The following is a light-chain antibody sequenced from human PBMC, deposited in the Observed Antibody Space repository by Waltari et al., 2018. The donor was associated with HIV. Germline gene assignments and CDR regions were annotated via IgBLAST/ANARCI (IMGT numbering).Light chain of an antibody. CDR3: CSYAGSKGVV. V-gene: IGLV2-23*02. CDR1: SSDVGSYNL. CDR2: EVT. Sequence: QSALTQPASVSGSPGQSITISCTGTSSDVGSYNLVSWYQQHPGKAPNLMIYEVTKRPSGVSKRYSGSKSGNPASLTISGLQAEDEADYYCCSYAGSKGVVFVGGTKLTV. J-gene: IGLJ2*01.